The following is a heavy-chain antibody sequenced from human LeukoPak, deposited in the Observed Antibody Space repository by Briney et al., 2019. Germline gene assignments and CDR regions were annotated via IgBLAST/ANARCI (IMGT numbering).Heavy chain of an antibody. V-gene: IGHV4-31*03. CDR3: ARDHTETSSLNFRNYYYYGMDI. Sequence: SQTLSLTCTVSGGSIRSGDYSWNWIRQHPGKGLEWIGYIYYSGSTYYNPSLTTRVTMSVDTSKNQFSLKLSSVTAADTAIFYCARDHTETSSLNFRNYYYYGMDIWGQGTTVIVSS. J-gene: IGHJ6*02. CDR1: GGSIRSGDYS. D-gene: IGHD4-4*01. CDR2: IYYSGST.